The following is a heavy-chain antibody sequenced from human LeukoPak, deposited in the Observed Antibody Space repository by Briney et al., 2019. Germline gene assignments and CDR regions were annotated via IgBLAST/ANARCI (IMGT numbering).Heavy chain of an antibody. CDR2: MSSSGSTI. V-gene: IGHV3-11*01. Sequence: MTGGSLRLSCAASGFTFSDYYMTWIRQAPGKGLEWLSYMSSSGSTIYYADSVKGRFTISRDNAKKSLYLQMNSLRAEDTAVYYCARESTEGGMSDYWGQGTLVTVSS. CDR1: GFTFSDYY. D-gene: IGHD2-15*01. J-gene: IGHJ4*02. CDR3: ARESTEGGMSDY.